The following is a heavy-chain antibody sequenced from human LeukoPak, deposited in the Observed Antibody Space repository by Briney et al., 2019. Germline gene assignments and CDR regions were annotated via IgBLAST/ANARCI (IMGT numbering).Heavy chain of an antibody. CDR2: SNPNSGGT. J-gene: IGHJ5*02. Sequence: SSVKLSCKASGATVTSYAISWVRQAPGQGLEWMGWSNPNSGGTNYAQKFQGRVTMTRDTSISTAYMELSRLRSDDTAVYYCAGDHDSSGYYFGGPYNWFDPWGQGTLVTVSS. CDR1: GATVTSYA. CDR3: AGDHDSSGYYFGGPYNWFDP. V-gene: IGHV1-2*02. D-gene: IGHD3-22*01.